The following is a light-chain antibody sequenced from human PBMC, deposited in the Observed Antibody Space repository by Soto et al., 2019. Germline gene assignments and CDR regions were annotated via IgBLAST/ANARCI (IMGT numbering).Light chain of an antibody. CDR3: SSYRSGSPI. J-gene: IGLJ2*01. CDR1: ISAIGRHND. Sequence: QSALTQPASVSGSPGQSITFSCTGTISAIGRHNDGSWYQQYPGKATKLMIDDGSNRPSGVSNRFSGSKSGNTASLTISGLQAEDEADYYCSSYRSGSPIFGGGTKLTVL. V-gene: IGLV2-14*01. CDR2: DGS.